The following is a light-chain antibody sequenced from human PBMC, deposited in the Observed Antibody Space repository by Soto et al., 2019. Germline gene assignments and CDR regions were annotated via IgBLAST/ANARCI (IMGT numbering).Light chain of an antibody. CDR3: QQRSNWPPIT. J-gene: IGKJ5*01. CDR1: QSVVSN. V-gene: IGKV3-11*01. CDR2: AAS. Sequence: EVVLTPSPATLSVSPVEIVNLYCISSQSVVSNLAWFQQKPGQAPRLLMYAASTRPTSIAARFSGSGSGTDFTLTIRSLEPEDFAVYYCQQRSNWPPITFGQGTQREI.